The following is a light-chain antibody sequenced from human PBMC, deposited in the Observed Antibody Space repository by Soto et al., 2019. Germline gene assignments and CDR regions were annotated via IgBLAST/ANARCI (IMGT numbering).Light chain of an antibody. CDR3: QQYHDSPMNT. CDR1: QTVDSTY. V-gene: IGKV3-20*01. Sequence: EVVLTQSPGTLSLSPGERATLSCRASQTVDSTYLAWYQQKPGQAPRLLIYRASSRAAGVPDRFSGSGSGTDFTLTISKLDPDDSAVYYCQQYHDSPMNTFGQGTKLQIK. CDR2: RAS. J-gene: IGKJ2*01.